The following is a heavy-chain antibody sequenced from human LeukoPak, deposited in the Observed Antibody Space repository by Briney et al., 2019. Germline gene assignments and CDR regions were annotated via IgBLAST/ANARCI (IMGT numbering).Heavy chain of an antibody. Sequence: GGSLRLSCAVSGFPFSFHEMNWVRQAPGTGLEWVSNIGSSGTTTYYADSAKGRFSISRDNAKNSLYLRMNSLRVEDTAVYYCALLAVASEFDYWGQGALVTVSS. J-gene: IGHJ4*02. CDR2: IGSSGTTT. D-gene: IGHD6-19*01. CDR1: GFPFSFHE. CDR3: ALLAVASEFDY. V-gene: IGHV3-48*03.